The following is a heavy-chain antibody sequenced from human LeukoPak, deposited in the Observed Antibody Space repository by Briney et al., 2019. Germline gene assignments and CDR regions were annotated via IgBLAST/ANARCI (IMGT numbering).Heavy chain of an antibody. CDR1: GGSFSGYY. D-gene: IGHD5-18*01. J-gene: IGHJ4*02. CDR3: ARVGVLDTAMPIYYFDY. Sequence: SETLSLTCAVYGGSFSGYYWSWIRQPPGKGLEWIGEINHSGSTNYNPSLKSRVTISVDTSKNQFSLKLSPVTAADTAVYYCARVGVLDTAMPIYYFDYWGQGTLVTVSS. V-gene: IGHV4-34*01. CDR2: INHSGST.